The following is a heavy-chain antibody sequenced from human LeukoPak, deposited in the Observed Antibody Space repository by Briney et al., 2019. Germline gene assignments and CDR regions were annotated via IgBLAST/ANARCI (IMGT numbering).Heavy chain of an antibody. D-gene: IGHD1-26*01. CDR3: AAEWELTSALDY. CDR1: GFTFSDYY. J-gene: IGHJ4*02. V-gene: IGHV3-11*04. CDR2: ISSSGSTI. Sequence: GGSLRLSCAASGFTFSDYYMSWIRQAPGKGLEWVSYISSSGSTIYYADSVKGRFTISRVNAKNTLYLQMNSLRAEDTAVYYCAAEWELTSALDYWGQGTLVTVSS.